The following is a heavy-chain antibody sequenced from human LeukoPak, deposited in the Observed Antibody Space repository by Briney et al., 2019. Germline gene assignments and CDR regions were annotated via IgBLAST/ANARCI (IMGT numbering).Heavy chain of an antibody. V-gene: IGHV5-10-1*01. D-gene: IGHD4-17*01. Sequence: GESLKISCKGSGYSFTGSWITWVRQMPGKGLEWMGRIDPSDSYTNYSPSFQGHVTISTDKSISTAYLQWSSLKASDTAMYYCTRRIDYGDYDYWGQGTLVTVSS. CDR1: GYSFTGSW. J-gene: IGHJ4*02. CDR3: TRRIDYGDYDY. CDR2: IDPSDSYT.